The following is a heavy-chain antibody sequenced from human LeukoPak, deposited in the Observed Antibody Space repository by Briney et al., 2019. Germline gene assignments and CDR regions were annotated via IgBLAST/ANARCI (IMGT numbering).Heavy chain of an antibody. D-gene: IGHD2-2*01. V-gene: IGHV3-23*01. CDR3: GKCRSSCYGNGFDI. J-gene: IGHJ3*02. CDR2: ISGSGGDT. Sequence: GGSLRLSCPASGFTFSTYSMSWVRQAPGKGLEWVSAISGSGGDTHYADSVKGRFTISRDNFKNTLYLQMNSLRGEDSAVYYCGKCRSSCYGNGFDIWGQGTMVTVSS. CDR1: GFTFSTYS.